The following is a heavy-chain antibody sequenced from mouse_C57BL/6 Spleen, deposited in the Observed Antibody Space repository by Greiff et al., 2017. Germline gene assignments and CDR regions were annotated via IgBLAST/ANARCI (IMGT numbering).Heavy chain of an antibody. V-gene: IGHV1-63*01. Sequence: QVQLQQSGAELVRPGTSVKMSCKASGYTFTNYWIGWAKQRPGHGLEWIGDIYPGGGYTNYNEKFKGKATLTAEKSSSTAYMQFSSLTSEDSAIYYCARWSATDYFDYWGQGTTLTVSS. CDR2: IYPGGGYT. CDR1: GYTFTNYW. CDR3: ARWSATDYFDY. J-gene: IGHJ2*01.